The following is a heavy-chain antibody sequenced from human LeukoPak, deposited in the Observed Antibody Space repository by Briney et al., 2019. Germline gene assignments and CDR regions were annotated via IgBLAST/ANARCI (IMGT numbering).Heavy chain of an antibody. CDR3: AKKGYSTGWYTDY. CDR1: RFTFSGFA. D-gene: IGHD6-19*01. CDR2: ISGSGGST. J-gene: IGHJ4*02. V-gene: IGHV3-23*01. Sequence: GGSLRLSCAAFRFTFSGFAMSWVRQAPGKGLEWVSSISGSGGSTYYADSVKGRFTISRDNSKNTLYLQMNSLRAGDTAIYYCAKKGYSTGWYTDYWGQGTLVTVSS.